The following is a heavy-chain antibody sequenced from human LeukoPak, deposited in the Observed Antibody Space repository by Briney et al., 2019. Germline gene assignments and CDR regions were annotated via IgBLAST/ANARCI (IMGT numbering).Heavy chain of an antibody. D-gene: IGHD1-26*01. J-gene: IGHJ4*02. Sequence: ASVKVSCKTSGYTFTYYVISWVRQAPGQGLEWMGWINAYNGNTNDAQKFQGGVTMTTDTSTSTAYMELRSLRSDDTAVYYCARGEKPYDYWGQGTLVSVSS. V-gene: IGHV1-18*01. CDR1: GYTFTYYV. CDR2: INAYNGNT. CDR3: ARGEKPYDY.